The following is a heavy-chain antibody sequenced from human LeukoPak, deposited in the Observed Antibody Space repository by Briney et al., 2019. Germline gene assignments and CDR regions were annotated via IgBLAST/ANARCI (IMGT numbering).Heavy chain of an antibody. CDR2: IIPIFGTA. V-gene: IGHV1-69*06. D-gene: IGHD6-13*01. CDR3: ARDWYGYYFDY. J-gene: IGHJ4*02. Sequence: GASVKVSCKASGGTFSSYAISWVRQAPGQGLEWMGGIIPIFGTANYAQKFQGRVTITADKSTSTAYMELSSLRSEDTAVYYCARDWYGYYFDYWGQGTLVTVSS. CDR1: GGTFSSYA.